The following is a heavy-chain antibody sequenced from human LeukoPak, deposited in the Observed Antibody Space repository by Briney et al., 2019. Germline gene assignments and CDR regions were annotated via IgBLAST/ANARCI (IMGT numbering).Heavy chain of an antibody. V-gene: IGHV1-69*13. CDR1: GVTFSSYA. CDR3: ARVGYGSGSYYNFDY. D-gene: IGHD3-10*01. J-gene: IGHJ4*02. CDR2: IIPIFGTA. Sequence: ASVKVSCKASGVTFSSYAISWVRQAPGQGLVWMGGIIPIFGTANYAQKFQGRVTITADESTSTAYMELSSLRSEDTAVYYCARVGYGSGSYYNFDYWGQGTLVTVSS.